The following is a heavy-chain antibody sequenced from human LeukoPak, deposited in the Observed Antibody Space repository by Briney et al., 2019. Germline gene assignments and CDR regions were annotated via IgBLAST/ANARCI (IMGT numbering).Heavy chain of an antibody. V-gene: IGHV3-11*01. Sequence: PGGSLRLSCAASGFTFSDYYMSWIRQAPGKGLEWVSYISSSGSTIYYADSVKGRFTISRDNAKNSLYLQMNSLRAEDTAVYYWARVLFNLYVVTDYWGQEPWSPSPQ. D-gene: IGHD3-16*01. J-gene: IGHJ4*01. CDR2: ISSSGSTI. CDR3: ARVLFNLYVVTDY. CDR1: GFTFSDYY.